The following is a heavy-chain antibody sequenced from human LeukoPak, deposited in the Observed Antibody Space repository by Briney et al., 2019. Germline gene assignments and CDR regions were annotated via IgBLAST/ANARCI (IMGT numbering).Heavy chain of an antibody. D-gene: IGHD6-13*01. CDR2: ISSSSSYI. CDR3: ASGYSSSWYDGY. J-gene: IGHJ4*02. Sequence: PGGSLRLSCAASGFTFSSYSMNWVRQAPGKGLEWVSSISSSSSYIYYADSVKGRFIISRDNAKNSLYLQMNSLRAEDTAVYYCASGYSSSWYDGYWGQGTLVTVSS. CDR1: GFTFSSYS. V-gene: IGHV3-21*01.